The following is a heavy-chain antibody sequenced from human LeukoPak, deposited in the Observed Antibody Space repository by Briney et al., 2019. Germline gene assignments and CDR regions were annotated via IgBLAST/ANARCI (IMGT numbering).Heavy chain of an antibody. CDR2: INWNGETT. V-gene: IGHV3-20*04. CDR3: STHSYYYGTGRYPHYLYY. J-gene: IGHJ4*02. Sequence: GGSLRLSCAASGFIFEDNGMSWVRQGPGKGLEWVSGINWNGETTGYVDSVKGRFIISRDNAKNSLYLQMNSLRAQDTALYYWSTHSYYYGTGRYPHYLYYWGQGTLVTVSS. CDR1: GFIFEDNG. D-gene: IGHD3-10*01.